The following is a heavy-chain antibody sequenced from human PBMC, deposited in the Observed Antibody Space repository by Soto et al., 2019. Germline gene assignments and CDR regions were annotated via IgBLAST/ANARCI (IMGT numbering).Heavy chain of an antibody. D-gene: IGHD3-10*01. J-gene: IGHJ5*02. Sequence: SETLSLTCTVSGGSISSYYWSWIRQPPGKGLEWIGYIYYSGSTNYNPSLKSRVTISVDTSKNQFSLKLSSVTAADTAVYYCAGGFGDSYNWFDPWGQGTLVTVSS. CDR2: IYYSGST. V-gene: IGHV4-59*01. CDR1: GGSISSYY. CDR3: AGGFGDSYNWFDP.